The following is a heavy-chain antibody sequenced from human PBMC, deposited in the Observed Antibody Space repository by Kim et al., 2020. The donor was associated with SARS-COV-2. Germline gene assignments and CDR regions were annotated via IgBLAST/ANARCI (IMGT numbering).Heavy chain of an antibody. D-gene: IGHD5-12*01. J-gene: IGHJ6*01. Sequence: GGSLRLSCAASGFTFNNFCMSWVRQAPGKGLEGVANIKQDGSEKYYVYSVKGRFTVSRDNPKNSLYLQMNSLRAEDTAVYYCARGGFFSYYGMDVLGQVT. V-gene: IGHV3-7*04. CDR3: ARGGFFSYYGMDV. CDR1: GFTFNNFC. CDR2: IKQDGSEK.